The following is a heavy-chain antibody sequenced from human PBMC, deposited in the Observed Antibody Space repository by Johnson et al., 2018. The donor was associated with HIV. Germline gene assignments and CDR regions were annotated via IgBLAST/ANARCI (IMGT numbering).Heavy chain of an antibody. D-gene: IGHD5-18*01. J-gene: IGHJ3*02. CDR2: ISWNSGSI. Sequence: VQVVESGGGVVQPGRSLRVSCAASRFTFDDYAMHWVRQAPGKGLEWVSGISWNSGSIGYVDSVRGRFTISRDNHKNTRHLQMSSLRVDDTAVYFCAKEGGYSYGYGGDQTGDAFDIWGQGTMVTVSS. V-gene: IGHV3-9*01. CDR1: RFTFDDYA. CDR3: AKEGGYSYGYGGDQTGDAFDI.